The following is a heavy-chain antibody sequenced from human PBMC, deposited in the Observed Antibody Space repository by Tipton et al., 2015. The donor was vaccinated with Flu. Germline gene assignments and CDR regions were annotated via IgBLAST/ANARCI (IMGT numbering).Heavy chain of an antibody. V-gene: IGHV3-7*01. D-gene: IGHD1-26*01. CDR1: GFTSSLYY. Sequence: QLVQSGGGVVQPGRSLRLSCAASGFTSSLYYLHWVRQAPGKGLEWVANINQDGSEKYSVDSVKGRFTISRDNARNSLYLQMSSLRAEDTAMYYCASLRGSGSYSRYAFDIWDQGTMVTVSS. J-gene: IGHJ3*02. CDR3: ASLRGSGSYSRYAFDI. CDR2: INQDGSEK.